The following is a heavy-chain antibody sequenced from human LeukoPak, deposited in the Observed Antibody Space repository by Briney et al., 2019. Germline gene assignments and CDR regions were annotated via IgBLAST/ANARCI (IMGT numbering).Heavy chain of an antibody. Sequence: SETLSLTCTVSGGSTSSYYWSWIRQPPGKGLEWIGYIYYSGSTNYNPSLKSRVTISVDTSKNQFSLKLSSVTAADTAVYYCASFEWLVRAFDIWGQGTMVTVSS. CDR1: GGSTSSYY. CDR2: IYYSGST. J-gene: IGHJ3*02. V-gene: IGHV4-59*01. D-gene: IGHD6-19*01. CDR3: ASFEWLVRAFDI.